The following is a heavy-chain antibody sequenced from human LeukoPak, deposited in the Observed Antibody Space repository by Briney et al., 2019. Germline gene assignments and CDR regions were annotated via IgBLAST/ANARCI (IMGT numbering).Heavy chain of an antibody. V-gene: IGHV3-48*03. CDR3: ARAPVLRYFDWFPEDYYYGMDV. CDR2: ISSSGSTI. D-gene: IGHD3-9*01. J-gene: IGHJ6*04. CDR1: GFTFSSYE. Sequence: PGGSLRLSCAASGFTFSSYEMNWVRQAPGKGLEWVSYISSSGSTIYYADSVKGRLTISRDNAKNSLYLQMNSLRAEDTAVYYCARAPVLRYFDWFPEDYYYGMDVWGKGTTVTVSS.